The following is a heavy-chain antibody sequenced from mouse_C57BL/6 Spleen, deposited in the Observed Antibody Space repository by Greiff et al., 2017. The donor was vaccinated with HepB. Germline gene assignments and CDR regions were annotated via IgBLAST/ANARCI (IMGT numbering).Heavy chain of an antibody. Sequence: VQLKESGPGLVKPSQSLSLTCSVTGYSITSGYYWNWIRQFPGNKLEWMGYISYDGSNNYNPSLKNRISLTRDTSKNQFFLKLNSVTTEDTATYYCARDYYGSSFYYFDYWGQGTTLTVSS. V-gene: IGHV3-6*01. CDR1: GYSITSGYY. D-gene: IGHD1-1*01. CDR2: ISYDGSN. J-gene: IGHJ2*01. CDR3: ARDYYGSSFYYFDY.